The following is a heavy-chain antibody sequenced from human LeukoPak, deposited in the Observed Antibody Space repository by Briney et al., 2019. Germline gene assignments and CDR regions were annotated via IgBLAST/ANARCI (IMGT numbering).Heavy chain of an antibody. V-gene: IGHV1-69*13. CDR2: IIPIFGTA. Sequence: LVKVSCKASGGTFSSYAISWVRQAPGQGLEWMGGIIPIFGTANYAQKFQGRVTITADESTSTAYMELSSLRSEDTAVYYCARAKLTRITMIALDAFDIWGQGTMVTVSS. CDR1: GGTFSSYA. J-gene: IGHJ3*02. D-gene: IGHD3-22*01. CDR3: ARAKLTRITMIALDAFDI.